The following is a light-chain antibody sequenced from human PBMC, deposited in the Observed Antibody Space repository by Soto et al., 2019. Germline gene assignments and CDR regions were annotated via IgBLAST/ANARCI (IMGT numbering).Light chain of an antibody. CDR1: QSLRSGD. J-gene: IGKJ1*01. Sequence: PGERATLSCRASQSLRSGDLACYQQIPGQAPGLLIYGASSRATGIPDGFSGSGSGTDFNLTVSRLAPEDFAVYYCHQYATSPRTVGQGTKVDIK. CDR3: HQYATSPRT. CDR2: GAS. V-gene: IGKV3-20*01.